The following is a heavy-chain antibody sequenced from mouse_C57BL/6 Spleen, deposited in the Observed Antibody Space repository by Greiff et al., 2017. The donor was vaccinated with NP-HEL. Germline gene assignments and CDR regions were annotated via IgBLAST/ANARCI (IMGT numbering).Heavy chain of an antibody. Sequence: VQLQQSGAELAKPGASVKLSCKASGYTFTSYWMHWVKQRPGQGLEWIGYINPSSGYTKYNQKFKDKATLTADKSSSTAYMRLSSLTYEDSAVYDCARSEREAQAAWFAYWGKGTLVTVSA. D-gene: IGHD3-2*02. V-gene: IGHV1-7*01. J-gene: IGHJ3*01. CDR3: ARSEREAQAAWFAY. CDR2: INPSSGYT. CDR1: GYTFTSYW.